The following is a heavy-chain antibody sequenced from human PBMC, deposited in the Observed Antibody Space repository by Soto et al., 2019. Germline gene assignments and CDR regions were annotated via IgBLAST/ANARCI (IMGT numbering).Heavy chain of an antibody. D-gene: IGHD3-16*01. CDR3: ARDGDVNTGFGKDY. CDR1: GFTFSSYG. J-gene: IGHJ4*02. V-gene: IGHV3-33*01. CDR2: IWHDGGNK. Sequence: GGSLRLSCAASGFTFSSYGIHWVRQAPGKGLEWVAFIWHDGGNKFYAESVKGRFTISRDNSKNTLYLQMTSLSAEDTAMYYCARDGDVNTGFGKDYWGQGTLVTVSS.